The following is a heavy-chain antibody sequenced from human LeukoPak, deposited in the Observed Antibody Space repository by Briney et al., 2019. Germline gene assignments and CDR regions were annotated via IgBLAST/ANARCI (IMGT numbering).Heavy chain of an antibody. Sequence: GGSLRLSCAASGFTFSTYAIHWVRQAPGKGLEYVSAISSNGGSTSYASSVKGRFTISRDNSNNTLYLQMGSLRAEDMAVYYCAREGHGYNYGFDYWGQGILVTVSS. D-gene: IGHD5-18*01. CDR3: AREGHGYNYGFDY. V-gene: IGHV3-64*01. CDR1: GFTFSTYA. CDR2: ISSNGGST. J-gene: IGHJ4*02.